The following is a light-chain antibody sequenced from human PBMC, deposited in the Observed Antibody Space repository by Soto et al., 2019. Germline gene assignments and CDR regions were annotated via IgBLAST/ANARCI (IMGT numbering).Light chain of an antibody. Sequence: NFMLTQPHSVSESPGKTVTISCTRSSGSIASNYVQWYQQRPGSSPTTVIYEDNPRPSGVPDRFSGSIDSSSNSASLTISGLKTEDEADYYCQSYDSSNWVFGGGTKVTVL. V-gene: IGLV6-57*01. CDR3: QSYDSSNWV. CDR2: EDN. CDR1: SGSIASNY. J-gene: IGLJ3*02.